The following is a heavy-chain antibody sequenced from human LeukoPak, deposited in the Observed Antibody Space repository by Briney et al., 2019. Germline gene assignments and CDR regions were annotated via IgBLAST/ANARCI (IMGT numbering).Heavy chain of an antibody. Sequence: PGGSLRLSCAASGFTVSSNYMSWVRQAPGKGLEWVSVIYSGGSTYYADSVKGRFTISRDNSKNTLYLQMNSLRAEDTAVYYCARGRWYGSSWAYNWFDPWGQGTLVTVSS. V-gene: IGHV3-66*01. CDR2: IYSGGST. CDR3: ARGRWYGSSWAYNWFDP. CDR1: GFTVSSNY. J-gene: IGHJ5*02. D-gene: IGHD6-13*01.